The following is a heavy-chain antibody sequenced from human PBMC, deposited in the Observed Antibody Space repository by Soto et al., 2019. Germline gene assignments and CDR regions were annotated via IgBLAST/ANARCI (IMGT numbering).Heavy chain of an antibody. J-gene: IGHJ3*02. D-gene: IGHD4-17*01. V-gene: IGHV4-39*01. CDR1: GSSISSSGCF. Sequence: SETLSLTCTVSGSSISSSGCFWGWIRQPPGKGLEWIGSIYYSGSTYYNPSLKSRVTISVDTSKNQFSLKLSSVTAADTAVYYCARRYGDYAVDAFDIWGQGTMVTVSS. CDR3: ARRYGDYAVDAFDI. CDR2: IYYSGST.